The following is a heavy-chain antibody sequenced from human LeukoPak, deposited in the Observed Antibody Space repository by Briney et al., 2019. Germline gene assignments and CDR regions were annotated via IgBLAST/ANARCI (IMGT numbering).Heavy chain of an antibody. D-gene: IGHD2-2*01. CDR3: ARDPLVVVPANYYYYYMDV. Sequence: ASVKVSCKASGYTFTSNYMHWVRQAPGQGLEWMGMINPSGGSTSYAQKFQGRVTMTRDTSTSTVYMELSSLRSEDTAVYYCARDPLVVVPANYYYYYMDVWGKGTTVTVSS. J-gene: IGHJ6*03. V-gene: IGHV1-46*01. CDR1: GYTFTSNY. CDR2: INPSGGST.